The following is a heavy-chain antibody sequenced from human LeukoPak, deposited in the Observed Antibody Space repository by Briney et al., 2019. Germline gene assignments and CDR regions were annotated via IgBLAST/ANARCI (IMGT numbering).Heavy chain of an antibody. CDR1: GGTFSSYA. J-gene: IGHJ5*02. CDR2: IIPIFGTA. CDR3: ARGPRYCGGGSCLDP. Sequence: SVKVSCKASGGTFSSYAISWVRQSPGQGLEWMGGIIPIFGTANYAQKFQGRVTITADESTSTAYMELSSLRSEDTAVYYCARGPRYCGGGSCLDPWGQGTLVTVSS. V-gene: IGHV1-69*13. D-gene: IGHD2-15*01.